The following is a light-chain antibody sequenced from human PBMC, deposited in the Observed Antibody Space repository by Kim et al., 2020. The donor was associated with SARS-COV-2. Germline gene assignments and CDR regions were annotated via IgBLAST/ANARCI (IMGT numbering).Light chain of an antibody. Sequence: SASGGDRVTITCRASQSISSWLAWYQQKTGKAPKLLIYDASSLESGVPSRFSGSVSGTEFTLTISSLQPDDFATYYCQQYSSSPFTFGQGTKLEI. CDR2: DAS. CDR3: QQYSSSPFT. J-gene: IGKJ2*01. V-gene: IGKV1-5*01. CDR1: QSISSW.